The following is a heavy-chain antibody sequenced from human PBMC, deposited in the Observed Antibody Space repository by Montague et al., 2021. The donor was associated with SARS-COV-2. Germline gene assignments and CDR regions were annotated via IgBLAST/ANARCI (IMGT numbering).Heavy chain of an antibody. V-gene: IGHV4-4*07. CDR1: GGSISSYY. CDR2: IYTSGST. D-gene: IGHD2-2*01. CDR3: ARDVGVPLAPPYSWFDP. Sequence: SETLSLTCSVSGGSISSYYWSWIRQPAGKGLEWIGRIYTSGSTNFNPSLKSRVTMSVDTSKNQFSLKLGSVTAADTAVYYCARDVGVPLAPPYSWFDPWGQGTLVTVSS. J-gene: IGHJ5*02.